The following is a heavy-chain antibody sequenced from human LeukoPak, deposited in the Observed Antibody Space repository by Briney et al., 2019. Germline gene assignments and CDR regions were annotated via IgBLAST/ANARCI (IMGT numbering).Heavy chain of an antibody. V-gene: IGHV4-59*08. Sequence: PSETLSLTCTVSGASISSHYWSWIRQPPGKGLEWIGFIYYSGSNDYNPSLKSRATISVDTSKNQLSLKLSSETAADTAVYYCARHPFYTSRAQLDYWGQGTLVTVSS. CDR2: IYYSGSN. CDR1: GASISSHY. CDR3: ARHPFYTSRAQLDY. D-gene: IGHD6-13*01. J-gene: IGHJ4*02.